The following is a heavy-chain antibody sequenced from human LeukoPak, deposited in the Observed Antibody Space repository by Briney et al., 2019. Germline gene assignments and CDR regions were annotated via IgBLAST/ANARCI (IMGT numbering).Heavy chain of an antibody. CDR2: ISWNSGSI. D-gene: IGHD4-11*01. V-gene: IGHV3-9*01. Sequence: GGSLRLSCAASGFTFDDYAMHWVRQAPGKGLEWVSGISWNSGSIGYADSVKGRFTISRDNAKNSLYLQMNSLRAEGTALYYCAKGALHDYFDYWGQGTLVTVSS. CDR1: GFTFDDYA. J-gene: IGHJ4*02. CDR3: AKGALHDYFDY.